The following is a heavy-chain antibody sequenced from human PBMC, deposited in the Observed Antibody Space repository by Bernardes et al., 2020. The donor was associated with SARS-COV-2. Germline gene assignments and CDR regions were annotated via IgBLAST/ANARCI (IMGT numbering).Heavy chain of an antibody. Sequence: SETLSLTCTVSSGSVNNDRYYWAWVRQSPGKALEWIGSIFYTGRTYYSPSLQSRVTMSVDTSNNQFSLQLTSVTAADTAVYYCARLPSKWRTPLYYFDYWGRGTLVTVSS. J-gene: IGHJ4*02. D-gene: IGHD1-1*01. V-gene: IGHV4-39*01. CDR3: ARLPSKWRTPLYYFDY. CDR1: SGSVNNDRYY. CDR2: IFYTGRT.